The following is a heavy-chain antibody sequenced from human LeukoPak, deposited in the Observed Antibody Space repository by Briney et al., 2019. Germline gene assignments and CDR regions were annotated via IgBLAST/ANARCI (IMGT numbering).Heavy chain of an antibody. CDR1: GYSFTSYW. CDR2: IYPGDSDT. Sequence: GESQKISCKGSGYSFTSYWIGWVRQMPGKGLEWMGIIYPGDSDTRYSPSFQGQVTVSADKSISTAYLQWSSLKASDTAMYYCARLGKMATNAFDIWGQGTMVTVSS. V-gene: IGHV5-51*01. CDR3: ARLGKMATNAFDI. D-gene: IGHD5-24*01. J-gene: IGHJ3*02.